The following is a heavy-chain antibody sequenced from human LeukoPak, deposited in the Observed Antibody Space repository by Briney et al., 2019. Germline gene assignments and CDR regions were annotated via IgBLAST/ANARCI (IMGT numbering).Heavy chain of an antibody. V-gene: IGHV1-2*02. D-gene: IGHD3-10*01. J-gene: IGHJ4*02. CDR2: INPNSGGT. Sequence: ASVKVSCKASGYTFTGYYMHWVRQAPGQGLEWMGWINPNSGGTNYAQKFQGRVTMTRDTSISTAYMELSRLRSDDTAVYYCARSPGYGSGSYFDYWGQGTLVTVSS. CDR1: GYTFTGYY. CDR3: ARSPGYGSGSYFDY.